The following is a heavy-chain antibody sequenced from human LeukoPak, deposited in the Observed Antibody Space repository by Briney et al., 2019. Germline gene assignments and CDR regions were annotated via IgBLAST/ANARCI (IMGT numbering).Heavy chain of an antibody. V-gene: IGHV4-34*01. J-gene: IGHJ4*02. CDR2: IYYSGST. D-gene: IGHD6-13*01. CDR3: AGTGYSSSWYSSPAYYFDY. CDR1: GGSFSGYY. Sequence: SETLSLTCAVYGGSFSGYYWSWIRQPPGKGLEWIGSIYYSGSTYYNPSLKSRVTISVDTSKNQFSLKLSSVTAADTAVYYCAGTGYSSSWYSSPAYYFDYWGQGTLVTVSS.